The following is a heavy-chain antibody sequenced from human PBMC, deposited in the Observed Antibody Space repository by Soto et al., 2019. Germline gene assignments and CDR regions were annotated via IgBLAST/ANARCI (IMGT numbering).Heavy chain of an antibody. Sequence: QVQLQESGPGLVKPSETLSLICTVSGGSVTSGSYYWSWIRQPPGKGLEWIGYTYYSGSTKYNPSLKSRVTMSVDTSKNQFSLKLSSVTAADTAVYYCARDNTIGAFAIWGQGTMVTVSS. CDR1: GGSVTSGSYY. V-gene: IGHV4-61*01. CDR3: ARDNTIGAFAI. CDR2: TYYSGST. J-gene: IGHJ3*02. D-gene: IGHD3-16*01.